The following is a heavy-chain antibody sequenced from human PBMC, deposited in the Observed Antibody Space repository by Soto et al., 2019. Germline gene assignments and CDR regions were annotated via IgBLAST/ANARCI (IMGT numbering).Heavy chain of an antibody. V-gene: IGHV4-61*01. Sequence: SETLSLTCTVSGGSVSSGSYYWTWIRQPPGKGLEWIGYIYYSGSTNYNPSLKSRVTISLDTSNNQFSLRLSSVTAADTAVYYCARKFCSTTSCQAHGMDVWGQGTTVTVYS. CDR3: ARKFCSTTSCQAHGMDV. D-gene: IGHD2-2*01. CDR1: GGSVSSGSYY. J-gene: IGHJ6*02. CDR2: IYYSGST.